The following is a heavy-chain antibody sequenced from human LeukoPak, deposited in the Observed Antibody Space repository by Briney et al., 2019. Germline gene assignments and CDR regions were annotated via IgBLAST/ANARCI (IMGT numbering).Heavy chain of an antibody. CDR2: INPSGGST. D-gene: IGHD2-2*01. Sequence: ASVKVSCKASGYTFTSYEINWVRQAPGQGLEWMGIINPSGGSTTYTQKLQGRLSMTSDTSTSTVYMQVSSLRSEDTAVYYCAREGYCSGTNCLPDYWGQGTLVTVSS. CDR3: AREGYCSGTNCLPDY. V-gene: IGHV1-46*01. J-gene: IGHJ4*02. CDR1: GYTFTSYE.